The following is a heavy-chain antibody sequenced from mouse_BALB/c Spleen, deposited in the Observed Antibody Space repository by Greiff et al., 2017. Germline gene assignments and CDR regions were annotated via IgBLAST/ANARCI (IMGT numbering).Heavy chain of an antibody. J-gene: IGHJ4*01. Sequence: EVQLQQSGAELVRSGASVKLSCTASGFNIKDYYMHWVKQRPEQGLEWIGWIDPENGDTEYAPKFQGKATMTADTSSNTAYLQLSSLTSEDTAVYYRNANGNYPYYAMDYWGQGTSVTVSS. CDR2: IDPENGDT. D-gene: IGHD2-1*01. V-gene: IGHV14-4*02. CDR1: GFNIKDYY. CDR3: NANGNYPYYAMDY.